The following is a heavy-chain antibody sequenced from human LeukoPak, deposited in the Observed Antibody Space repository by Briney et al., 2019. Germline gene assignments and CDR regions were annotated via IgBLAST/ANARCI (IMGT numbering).Heavy chain of an antibody. D-gene: IGHD5/OR15-5a*01. V-gene: IGHV3-30*03. Sequence: GESLKLSCAASGFDFGDSVMHWVRQAPGEGLQWVAIISRDGTDRRYEDFVKGRFTISRDNSERTVSLQMNSLRAEDTAVYYCARAQPQRVSSLDYWGQGTLVTVSS. CDR3: ARAQPQRVSSLDY. CDR1: GFDFGDSV. J-gene: IGHJ4*02. CDR2: ISRDGTDR.